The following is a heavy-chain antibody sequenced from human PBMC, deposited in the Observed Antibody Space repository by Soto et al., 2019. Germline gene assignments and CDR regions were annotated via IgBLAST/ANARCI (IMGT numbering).Heavy chain of an antibody. CDR1: GFIFDDYT. Sequence: EVQLVESGGGLVQPGGSLRLSCTASGFIFDDYTMHWVRQAPGKGLEWVSHINWYRRTVGYADSVKGRVSISRDNAKRSLYLQMNSLTPEDTAIYYCTKNMENFAYSVSRPYEHWCRGTLVAVSS. CDR3: TKNMENFAYSVSRPYEH. D-gene: IGHD4-4*01. J-gene: IGHJ4*02. CDR2: INWYRRTV. V-gene: IGHV3-9*01.